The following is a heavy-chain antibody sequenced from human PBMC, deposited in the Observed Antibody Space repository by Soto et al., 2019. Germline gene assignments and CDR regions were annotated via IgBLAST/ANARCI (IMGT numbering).Heavy chain of an antibody. CDR3: AKALYGSSSSPIDF. CDR2: ITWNSGYI. CDR1: GFTFDDYA. J-gene: IGHJ1*01. V-gene: IGHV3-9*01. Sequence: GGSLRLSCAASGFTFDDYAMHWVRQSPGKGLEWVSYITWNSGYIGYADSVKGRFTISRDNANNSLYPQMNSLKTEDTAFYYCAKALYGSSSSPIDFWGQGTLVTV. D-gene: IGHD6-13*01.